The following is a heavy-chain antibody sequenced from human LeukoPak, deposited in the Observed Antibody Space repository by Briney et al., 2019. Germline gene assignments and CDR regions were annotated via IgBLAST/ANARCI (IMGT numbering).Heavy chain of an antibody. D-gene: IGHD3-22*01. Sequence: GRSLRLSCAASGFTFDDYAMHWVRQAPGKGLEWVSGISWNSGSIGYADSVKGRFTISRDNAKNSLYLQMNSLRAEDTALYYCAKDGHDYYDSSGTWDYYYMDVWGKGTTVTVSS. J-gene: IGHJ6*03. V-gene: IGHV3-9*01. CDR3: AKDGHDYYDSSGTWDYYYMDV. CDR1: GFTFDDYA. CDR2: ISWNSGSI.